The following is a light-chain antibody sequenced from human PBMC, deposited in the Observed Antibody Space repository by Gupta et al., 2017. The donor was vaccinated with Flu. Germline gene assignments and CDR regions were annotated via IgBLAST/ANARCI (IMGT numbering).Light chain of an antibody. Sequence: DVVMTQSPLSLPVTLGQPASISCRASQSLVHRNGNNYLTWFQQRPGQSPRRLIYRGSNRDSGVPDRFSGSGSGTDFTLKISRVEAEDVGVYYCMQGTHWPTFGQGTKVEIK. CDR3: MQGTHWPT. V-gene: IGKV2-30*02. CDR2: RGS. CDR1: QSLVHRNGNNY. J-gene: IGKJ1*01.